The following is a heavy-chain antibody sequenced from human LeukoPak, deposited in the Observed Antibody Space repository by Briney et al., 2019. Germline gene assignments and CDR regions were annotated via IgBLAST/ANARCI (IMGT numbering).Heavy chain of an antibody. D-gene: IGHD3-22*01. CDR2: ISWNSGSI. J-gene: IGHJ4*02. V-gene: IGHV3-9*01. Sequence: GGSLRLSCAASGFTFDDYAMHWVRQAPGKGLEWVSGISWNSGSIGYADSVKGRFTISGDNAKNSLYLQMNSLRAEDTALYYCAKGGGYYDSSGYYYWGQGTLVTVSS. CDR3: AKGGGYYDSSGYYY. CDR1: GFTFDDYA.